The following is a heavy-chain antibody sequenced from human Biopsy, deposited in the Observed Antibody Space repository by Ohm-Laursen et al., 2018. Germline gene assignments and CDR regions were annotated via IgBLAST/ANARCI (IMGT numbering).Heavy chain of an antibody. CDR3: ARGSNEYGGLYFPH. CDR1: GGAFTNYA. CDR2: IITVSETA. Sequence: GSLVKVSCKASGGAFTNYAINWVRQAPGHGLEWMGGIITVSETAGYAERFQGRVTITADVTTTTAYMDLSGLRSEDTAVYYCARGSNEYGGLYFPHWGQGTLVTVSS. D-gene: IGHD4-23*01. V-gene: IGHV1-69*01. J-gene: IGHJ1*01.